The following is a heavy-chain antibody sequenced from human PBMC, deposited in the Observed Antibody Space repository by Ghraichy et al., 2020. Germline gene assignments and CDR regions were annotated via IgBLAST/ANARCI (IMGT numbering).Heavy chain of an antibody. D-gene: IGHD2-8*01. CDR2: IRSKAYGGTT. CDR1: GFTFGDYA. J-gene: IGHJ6*02. Sequence: GGSLRLSCTASGFTFGDYAMSWFRQAPGKGLEWVGFIRSKAYGGTTEYAASVKGRFTISRDDSKSIAYLQMNSLKTEDTAVYYCTRDIKAVYAIGEVVYYYYYGMDVWGQGTTVTVSS. CDR3: TRDIKAVYAIGEVVYYYYYGMDV. V-gene: IGHV3-49*03.